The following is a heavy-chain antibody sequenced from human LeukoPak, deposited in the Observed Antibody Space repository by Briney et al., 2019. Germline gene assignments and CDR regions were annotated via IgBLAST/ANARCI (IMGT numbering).Heavy chain of an antibody. J-gene: IGHJ4*02. Sequence: ASVKVSCKASGYTFTSYDINWVRQATGQGLEWMGWMNPNSGNTGYAQKFQGRVTITADKSTSTAYMELSSLRSEDTAVYYCARPYGDTEGLLDYWGQGTLVTVSS. D-gene: IGHD4-17*01. V-gene: IGHV1-8*01. CDR3: ARPYGDTEGLLDY. CDR1: GYTFTSYD. CDR2: MNPNSGNT.